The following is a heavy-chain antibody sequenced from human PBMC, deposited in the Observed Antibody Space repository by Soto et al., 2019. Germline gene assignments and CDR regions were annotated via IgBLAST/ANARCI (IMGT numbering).Heavy chain of an antibody. CDR2: MNPNSGNT. J-gene: IGHJ5*02. Sequence: ASVKVSCKASGYTFTSYDINWVRQATGQGLEWMGWMNPNSGNTGYAQKFQGRVTMTRNTSISTAYMELSSLRSEDTAVYYCARVWQQLVDNWFDPWGQGTLVTVSS. CDR3: ARVWQQLVDNWFDP. D-gene: IGHD6-13*01. V-gene: IGHV1-8*01. CDR1: GYTFTSYD.